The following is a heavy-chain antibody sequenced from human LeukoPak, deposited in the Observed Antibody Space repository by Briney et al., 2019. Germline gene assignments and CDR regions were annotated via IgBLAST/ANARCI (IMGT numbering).Heavy chain of an antibody. CDR1: GFTFSSYA. V-gene: IGHV3-23*01. J-gene: IGHJ4*02. Sequence: GGSRRLSCAASGFTFSSYAMSWVRQAPGKGLEWVSGISGSGGNTYYADSVKGRFTVSRDNSKNTLYLQMNSLRAEDTAVYYCAKDPSLSYDSSGYYYHYWGQGTLVTVSS. CDR2: ISGSGGNT. D-gene: IGHD3-22*01. CDR3: AKDPSLSYDSSGYYYHY.